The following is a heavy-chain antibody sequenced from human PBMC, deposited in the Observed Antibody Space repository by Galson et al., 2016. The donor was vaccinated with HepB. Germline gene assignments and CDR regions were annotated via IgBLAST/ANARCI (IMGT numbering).Heavy chain of an antibody. J-gene: IGHJ5*02. CDR2: IYTTGST. CDR3: ARARAGRWTGALSS. V-gene: IGHV4-61*02. D-gene: IGHD3/OR15-3a*01. CDR1: GDSITSGAFD. Sequence: TLSLTCTISGDSITSGAFDWTWIRQPAGKGLEWLGRIYTTGSTRYSPSLKSRVSISIDTSKNQVSLSLTYAPAADSAVYYCARARAGRWTGALSSWGQGTLVTVSS.